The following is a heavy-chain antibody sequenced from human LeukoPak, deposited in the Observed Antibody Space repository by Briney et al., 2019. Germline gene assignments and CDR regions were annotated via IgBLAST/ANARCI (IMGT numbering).Heavy chain of an antibody. CDR2: INPNSGGT. CDR1: GYTFTGYY. CDR3: ARGLDDYGDYSDAFDI. D-gene: IGHD4-17*01. Sequence: GASVTVSCKASGYTFTGYYMHWVRQAPGQGLEWMGWINPNSGGTNYAQKFQGRVTMTRDTSISTAYMELSRPRSDDTAVYYCARGLDDYGDYSDAFDIWGQGTMVTVSS. V-gene: IGHV1-2*02. J-gene: IGHJ3*02.